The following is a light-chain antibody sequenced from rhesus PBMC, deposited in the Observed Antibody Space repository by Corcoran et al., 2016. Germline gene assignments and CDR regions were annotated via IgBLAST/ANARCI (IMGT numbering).Light chain of an antibody. J-gene: IGKJ3*01. CDR3: QQGYNTPFT. V-gene: IGKV1-18*01. CDR2: AAS. CDR1: QGISSW. Sequence: DIQMTQSPSSLSASVGDKVTIPCRASQGISSWLAWYQQKPGKAPKLLIYAASSLQRGVPSRFSGSGSGTDYTLTISSLQPEDVATYYCQQGYNTPFTFGPGTKLDIK.